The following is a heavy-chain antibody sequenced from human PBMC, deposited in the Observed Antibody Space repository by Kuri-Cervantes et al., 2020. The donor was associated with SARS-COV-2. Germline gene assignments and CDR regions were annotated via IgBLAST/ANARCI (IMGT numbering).Heavy chain of an antibody. Sequence: GESLKISCAASGFTFSSYSMNWVRQAPGKGLEWVSSISSSSSYTYYADSVKGRFTISRDNAKNSLFLQMNSLRADDTAVYYCARGGEDFVRETRNWFEPWGRGTQVTVSS. D-gene: IGHD2-8*01. J-gene: IGHJ5*02. V-gene: IGHV3-21*04. CDR1: GFTFSSYS. CDR3: ARGGEDFVRETRNWFEP. CDR2: ISSSSSYT.